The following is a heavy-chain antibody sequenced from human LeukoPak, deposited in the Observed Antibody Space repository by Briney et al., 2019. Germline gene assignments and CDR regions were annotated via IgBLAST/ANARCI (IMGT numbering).Heavy chain of an antibody. CDR2: IYYPGTI. CDR1: GGSISGYY. Sequence: SETLSLTCTVSGGSISGYYWNWIRQSPEKGLEWIGYIYYPGTINYNPSLKARVTMSIDTSKNQFSLKLSSVTAADTAVYYCAKSKSLGLQYFDNWGQGTLATVSS. D-gene: IGHD1-7*01. V-gene: IGHV4-59*01. CDR3: AKSKSLGLQYFDN. J-gene: IGHJ4*02.